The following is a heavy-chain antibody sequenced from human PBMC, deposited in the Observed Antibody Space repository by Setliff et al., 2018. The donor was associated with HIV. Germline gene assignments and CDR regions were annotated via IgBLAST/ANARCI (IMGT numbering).Heavy chain of an antibody. CDR1: GGTFSRSV. J-gene: IGHJ4*02. Sequence: SVKVSCKASGGTFSRSVFSWVRQAPGQGLEWMGRFIPMFGATKNAQRFQGRVTITADRSTSTVHMELRSLGSEDTAVYYCASGGGAAVSDYWGQGTLVTVSS. V-gene: IGHV1-69*06. CDR2: FIPMFGAT. CDR3: ASGGGAAVSDY. D-gene: IGHD3-16*01.